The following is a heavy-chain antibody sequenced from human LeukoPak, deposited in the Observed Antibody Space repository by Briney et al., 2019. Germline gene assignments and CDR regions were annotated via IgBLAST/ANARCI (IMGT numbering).Heavy chain of an antibody. CDR2: INHSGST. V-gene: IGHV4-34*01. J-gene: IGHJ4*02. D-gene: IGHD2-2*01. CDR3: ARRGSVVPAAMRGWYYFDY. Sequence: PSETLSLTCAVYGGSFSGYYWSWIRQPPGKGLEWIGEINHSGSTNYNPSLKSRVTISVDTSKNQFSLKLSSVTAADTAVNYCARRGSVVPAAMRGWYYFDYWGQGTLVTVSS. CDR1: GGSFSGYY.